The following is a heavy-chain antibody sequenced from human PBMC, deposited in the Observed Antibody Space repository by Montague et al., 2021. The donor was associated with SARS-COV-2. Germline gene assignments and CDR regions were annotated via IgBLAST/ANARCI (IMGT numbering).Heavy chain of an antibody. CDR1: TTSFSGYY. J-gene: IGHJ5*02. V-gene: IGHV4-34*01. CDR2: IDQSGKT. D-gene: IGHD3-10*01. CDR3: VRAMVRPGDWFDP. Sequence: SETLSLTCAVHTTSFSGYYRGWIRQSPGKGLEWIGEIDQSGKTNYNPTLKSRVTISADTSKSQFSLKLNSVTAADTAVYYCVRAMVRPGDWFDPWGQGIQVTVSS.